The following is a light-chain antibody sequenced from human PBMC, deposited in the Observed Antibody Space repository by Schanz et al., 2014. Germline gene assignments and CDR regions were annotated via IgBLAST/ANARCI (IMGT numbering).Light chain of an antibody. CDR1: SSDVGSNNI. Sequence: QSALTQPASVSGSPGQSITISCTGTSSDVGSNNIVSWYQQHPGKAPKLMIYEGTKRPLGVSNRFSGSKSGNTASLTISGLQAEDEADYYCSSYTSSSTRVFGGGTKVTVL. CDR3: SSYTSSSTRV. V-gene: IGLV2-14*02. J-gene: IGLJ3*02. CDR2: EGT.